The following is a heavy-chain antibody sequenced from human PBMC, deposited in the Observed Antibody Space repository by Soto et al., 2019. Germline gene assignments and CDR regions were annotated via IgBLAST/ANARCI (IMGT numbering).Heavy chain of an antibody. CDR2: INSDGSST. CDR3: ARDDYDILTGYYNFDY. J-gene: IGHJ4*02. CDR1: GFTFSSYW. V-gene: IGHV3-74*01. Sequence: GGSLRLSCAASGFTFSSYWMHWVRQAPGKGLVWVSRINSDGSSTSYADSVKGRFTISRDNAKNTLYLQMNSLRAEDTAVYYGARDDYDILTGYYNFDYWGQGTLVTVSS. D-gene: IGHD3-9*01.